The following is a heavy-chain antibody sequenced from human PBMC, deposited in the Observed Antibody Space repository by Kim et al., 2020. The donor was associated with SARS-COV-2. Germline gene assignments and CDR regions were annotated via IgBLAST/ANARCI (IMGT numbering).Heavy chain of an antibody. V-gene: IGHV1-69*04. CDR1: GGTFSSYA. CDR2: IIPILGIA. CDR3: AREGDGVGATSTSYYYYGMDV. J-gene: IGHJ6*02. Sequence: SVKISCKASGGTFSSYAISWVRQAPGQGLEWMGRIIPILGIANYAQKFQGRVTITADKSTSTAYMELSSLRSEDTAVYYCAREGDGVGATSTSYYYYGMDVWGQGTTVTVSS. D-gene: IGHD1-26*01.